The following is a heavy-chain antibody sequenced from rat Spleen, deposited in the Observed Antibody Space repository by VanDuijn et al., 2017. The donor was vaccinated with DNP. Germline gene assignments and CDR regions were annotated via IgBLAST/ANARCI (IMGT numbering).Heavy chain of an antibody. D-gene: IGHD4-3*01. J-gene: IGHJ2*01. Sequence: EVQLVESGGGLVQPGRSLKLSCAASGFTFSNYDMAWVRQAPKKGLEWVATISYDGSSTYYRDSVKGRFTISRDNAKSTLYLQMDSLRSEDTATYYCVRWNSGHFDYWGQGVMVPVSS. V-gene: IGHV5-7*01. CDR3: VRWNSGHFDY. CDR1: GFTFSNYD. CDR2: ISYDGSST.